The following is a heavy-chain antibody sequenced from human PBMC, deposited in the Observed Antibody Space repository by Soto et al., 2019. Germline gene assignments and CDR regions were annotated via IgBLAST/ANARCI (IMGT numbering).Heavy chain of an antibody. CDR1: GYTFTGYY. V-gene: IGHV1-2*02. CDR3: ARVPRYCTNGVCSKKGFDY. D-gene: IGHD2-8*01. Sequence: QVQLVQSGAEVKKPGASVKVSCKASGYTFTGYYMHWVRQAPGQGLEWMGWINPNSGGTNYAQKFQGRVTMTRDTSISTAFMELSRLRSDDTAVYYCARVPRYCTNGVCSKKGFDYWGQGTLVTVSS. J-gene: IGHJ4*02. CDR2: INPNSGGT.